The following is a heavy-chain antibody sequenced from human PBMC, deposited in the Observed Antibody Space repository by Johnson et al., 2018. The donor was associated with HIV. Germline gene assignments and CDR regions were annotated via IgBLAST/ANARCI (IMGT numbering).Heavy chain of an antibody. Sequence: HVQLVESGGGVVQPGRSLRLSCAASGFTFSNYGMHWVRQAPGKGLEWVAVIWYDGSKKYYADSVKGRFTVSRDNSKNTLYLQMNSLRADDTAVYYCAKESETYGGNIGFQHAFDIWGQGTMVTVSS. D-gene: IGHD4-23*01. CDR1: GFTFSNYG. J-gene: IGHJ3*02. CDR3: AKESETYGGNIGFQHAFDI. V-gene: IGHV3-33*06. CDR2: IWYDGSKK.